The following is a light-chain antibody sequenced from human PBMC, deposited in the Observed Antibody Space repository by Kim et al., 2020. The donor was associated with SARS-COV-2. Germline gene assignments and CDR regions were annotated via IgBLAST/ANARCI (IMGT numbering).Light chain of an antibody. Sequence: GKTENIFFDRSSGSIASNSVQWYQQRPGSSPTPVIYEDNQRPSGVPDRFSGSIDSSSNSASLTISGLKTEDEADYYCQSYDSSSGVFGGGTQLTVL. V-gene: IGLV6-57*01. CDR3: QSYDSSSGV. J-gene: IGLJ3*02. CDR2: EDN. CDR1: SGSIASNS.